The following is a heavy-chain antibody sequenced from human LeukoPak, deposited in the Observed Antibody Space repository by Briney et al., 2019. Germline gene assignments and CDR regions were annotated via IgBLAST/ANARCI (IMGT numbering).Heavy chain of an antibody. Sequence: TGGSLRLSCAASGFTFSSYAMHWVRQAPGKGLEWVAVISYDGSNKYYADSVKGRFTISRDNSKNTLYLQMNSLRAEDTAVYYCASLKNYYDSSGYLVTDAFDIWGQGTMVTVSS. CDR3: ASLKNYYDSSGYLVTDAFDI. CDR1: GFTFSSYA. D-gene: IGHD3-22*01. CDR2: ISYDGSNK. J-gene: IGHJ3*02. V-gene: IGHV3-30*04.